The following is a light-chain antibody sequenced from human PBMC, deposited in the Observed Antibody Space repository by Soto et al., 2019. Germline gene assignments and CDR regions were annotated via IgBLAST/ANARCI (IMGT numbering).Light chain of an antibody. Sequence: QSVLTQPASVSGSPGQSITISCTRTSSDVGSHNLVSWYQQHPGKAPKLIIYEGSKRPSGVSNRFSGSKSGNTASLTISGLQAEDEADYYCCSYAGSSTFLFGTGTKVTVL. CDR2: EGS. CDR3: CSYAGSSTFL. V-gene: IGLV2-23*01. CDR1: SSDVGSHNL. J-gene: IGLJ1*01.